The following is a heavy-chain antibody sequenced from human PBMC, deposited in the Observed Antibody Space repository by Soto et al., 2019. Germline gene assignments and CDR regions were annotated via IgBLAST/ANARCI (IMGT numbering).Heavy chain of an antibody. D-gene: IGHD3-22*01. Sequence: GGSLRLSCAASGFTFSSYGMHWVRQAPGKGLEWVAVISYDGSNKYYADSVKGRFTISRDNSKNTLYLQMNSLRAEDTAVYYCAKGRVFYYEGDGMDVWGQGTTVTVSS. CDR2: ISYDGSNK. CDR3: AKGRVFYYEGDGMDV. J-gene: IGHJ6*02. V-gene: IGHV3-30*18. CDR1: GFTFSSYG.